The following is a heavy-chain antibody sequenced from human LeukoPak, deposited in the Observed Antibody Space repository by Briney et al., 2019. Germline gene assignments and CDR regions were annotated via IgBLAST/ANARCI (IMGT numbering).Heavy chain of an antibody. CDR2: ISSSGSTI. J-gene: IGHJ3*02. D-gene: IGHD2-21*01. CDR3: ARDCGGDLGSAFDI. V-gene: IGHV3-48*04. CDR1: GFTFSSYS. Sequence: GGSLRLSCAASGFTFSSYSMNWVRQAPGKGLEWVSYISSSGSTIYYADPVKGRFTISRDNAKNSLYLQMNSLRAADTAVYYCARDCGGDLGSAFDIWGQGTMVTVSS.